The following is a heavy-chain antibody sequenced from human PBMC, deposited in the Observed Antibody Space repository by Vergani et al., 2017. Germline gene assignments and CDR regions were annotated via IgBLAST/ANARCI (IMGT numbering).Heavy chain of an antibody. CDR3: ARGSAGSGKRGAFDI. J-gene: IGHJ3*02. V-gene: IGHV4-34*11. D-gene: IGHD3-10*01. CDR1: GGSFSGYY. Sequence: QVQLQQWGAGLLKPSETLSLTCAVYGGSFSGYYWSWIRQPPGKGLEWIGYIYYSGSTNYNPSLKSRVTISVDTSKNQFSLKLSSVTAADTAVYYCARGSAGSGKRGAFDIWGQGTMVTVSS. CDR2: IYYSGST.